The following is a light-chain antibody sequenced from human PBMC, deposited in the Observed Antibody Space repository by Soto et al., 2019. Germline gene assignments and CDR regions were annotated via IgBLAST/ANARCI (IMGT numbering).Light chain of an antibody. CDR1: SSDVGAYNY. CDR3: SSYTSDSSYV. J-gene: IGLJ1*01. Sequence: QSVLTQPRSVSGSPGQSVTISCTGTSSDVGAYNYVSWYQQHPGKAPKLMLYDVTYRPSGVPDRFSGSKSGNTASLTISGLQAEDEADYYCSSYTSDSSYVFGSGTKVTVL. CDR2: DVT. V-gene: IGLV2-11*01.